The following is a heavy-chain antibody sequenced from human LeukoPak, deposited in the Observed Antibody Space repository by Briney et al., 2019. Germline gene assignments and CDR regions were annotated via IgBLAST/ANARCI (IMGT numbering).Heavy chain of an antibody. CDR1: GFSFGDYA. CDR3: GRAPRPVAWNWFDP. CDR2: IRSKTYGGTS. Sequence: GGSLRLSCTPSGFSFGDYAVGWFRQAPGMGLEWLGFIRSKTYGGTSEYAASLKGRFTMSRDDSKSIAYLQMNSLKIEDTAVYYCGRAPRPVAWNWFDPWGQGTLVTVSS. D-gene: IGHD2-15*01. V-gene: IGHV3-49*03. J-gene: IGHJ5*02.